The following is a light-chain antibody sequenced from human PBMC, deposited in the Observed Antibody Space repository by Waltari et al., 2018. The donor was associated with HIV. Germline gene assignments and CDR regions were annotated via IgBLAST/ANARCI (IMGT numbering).Light chain of an antibody. CDR2: GAS. V-gene: IGKV1-16*01. J-gene: IGKJ1*01. CDR1: QDIKSY. Sequence: DIQMTQSPSTLAASVGDRVTLTCRASQDIKSYLAWFQQRPGKAPKSLIYGASSLPSGVPSRFSGSGSGTQFTLTINSLQPEDFATYYCQQYKSYPWTFGQGTKVEIK. CDR3: QQYKSYPWT.